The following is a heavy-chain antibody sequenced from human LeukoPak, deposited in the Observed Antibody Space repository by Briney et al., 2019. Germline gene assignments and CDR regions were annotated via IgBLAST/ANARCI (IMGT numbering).Heavy chain of an antibody. V-gene: IGHV3-21*01. Sequence: NPGGSLRLSCAASGFTFSSYSMNWVRQAPGKGLEWVSSISSSSSYIYYADSVKGRFTISRDNAKNSLYLQMNSLRAEDTAVYYCARERARHTVTLDYWGQGTLVTVSS. D-gene: IGHD4-17*01. J-gene: IGHJ4*02. CDR1: GFTFSSYS. CDR2: ISSSSSYI. CDR3: ARERARHTVTLDY.